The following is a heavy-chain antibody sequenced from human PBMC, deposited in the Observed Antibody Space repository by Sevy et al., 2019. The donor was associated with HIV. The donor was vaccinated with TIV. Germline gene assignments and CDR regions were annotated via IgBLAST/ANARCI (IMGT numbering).Heavy chain of an antibody. CDR2: INPESGDT. J-gene: IGHJ4*02. CDR1: GYTFIAHY. D-gene: IGHD3-10*01. V-gene: IGHV1-2*02. CDR3: ARVQRGGVPDY. Sequence: ASVKVSCTSSGYTFIAHYLHWVRQAPGQGLEWMGWINPESGDTRYTEKFQGRVTMTRDTSISTAYMEVITLRSYDTAVYFCARVQRGGVPDYWGQGTLVTVSS.